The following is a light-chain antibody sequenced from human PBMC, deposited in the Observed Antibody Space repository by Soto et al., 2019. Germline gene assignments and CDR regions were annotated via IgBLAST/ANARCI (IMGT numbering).Light chain of an antibody. V-gene: IGLV1-40*01. J-gene: IGLJ3*02. Sequence: QPVLTQPSSVSGAPGQRVTISCTGSSSNIGAGYDVHWYQQLPGTAPKLLIYGNSNRPSGVPDRFSGSKSGTSASLAITGLQAEDEADYYCQSYDSSLSGCVFGGGTKVTVL. CDR3: QSYDSSLSGCV. CDR1: SSNIGAGYD. CDR2: GNS.